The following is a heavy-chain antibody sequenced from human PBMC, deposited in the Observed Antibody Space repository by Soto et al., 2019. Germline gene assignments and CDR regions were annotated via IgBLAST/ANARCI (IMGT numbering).Heavy chain of an antibody. D-gene: IGHD3-22*01. Sequence: QGQLVQSGAEVKTPGSSVRVSCKASGGTFSSYTFNWVRQAPGQGLEWMAGIIPRSGTRNYAPTLQGRVTIIADEATSTAYMELSSLISEDTAVYSCVRGRGMYNSGRSDLYQWGQGPLVTVSS. J-gene: IGHJ4*02. CDR2: IIPRSGTR. CDR1: GGTFSSYT. V-gene: IGHV1-69*01. CDR3: VRGRGMYNSGRSDLYQ.